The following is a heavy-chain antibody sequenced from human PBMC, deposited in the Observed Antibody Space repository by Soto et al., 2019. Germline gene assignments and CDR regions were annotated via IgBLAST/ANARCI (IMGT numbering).Heavy chain of an antibody. J-gene: IGHJ4*02. Sequence: QVQLVQSGAELKKPGASVKVSCKASGYTFSNYDMNWVRQATGQGPEWIGWVNPNNGDTGYAQKFQGRVTLTTDISTTTAYMPLTSLRSEDTAIYYCAKVSRKGSAIDFDYWGQGTLITVSS. CDR1: GYTFSNYD. CDR3: AKVSRKGSAIDFDY. D-gene: IGHD3-10*01. V-gene: IGHV1-8*01. CDR2: VNPNNGDT.